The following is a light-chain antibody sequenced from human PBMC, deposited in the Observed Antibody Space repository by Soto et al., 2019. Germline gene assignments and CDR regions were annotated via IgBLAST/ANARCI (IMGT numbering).Light chain of an antibody. CDR2: GAT. CDR1: QSVSIL. V-gene: IGKV3-15*01. CDR3: QQYNNWPRT. J-gene: IGKJ1*01. Sequence: EIVMTQSPPTLSVSPGETDTLYCRASQSVSILLAWYQQKPGQAPRLLLHGATTRATGIPARGSGSGSGTEFTLTSSSLQSEDFEVYYCQQYNNWPRTFGQGTKVDIK.